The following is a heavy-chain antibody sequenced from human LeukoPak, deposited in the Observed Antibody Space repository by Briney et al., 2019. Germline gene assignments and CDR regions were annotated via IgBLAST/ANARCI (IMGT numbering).Heavy chain of an antibody. CDR3: ARDHRIVATWGYYYYGMDV. V-gene: IGHV4-31*03. J-gene: IGHJ6*02. Sequence: SETLSLTCTVSGGSINSGVYYWSWIRQHPGKGLEWIGYIYYSGNTYYNPSLKSRVTISVDTSKNQFSLKLSSVTAADTAVYYCARDHRIVATWGYYYYGMDVWGQGTTVTVSS. CDR2: IYYSGNT. CDR1: GGSINSGVYY. D-gene: IGHD5-12*01.